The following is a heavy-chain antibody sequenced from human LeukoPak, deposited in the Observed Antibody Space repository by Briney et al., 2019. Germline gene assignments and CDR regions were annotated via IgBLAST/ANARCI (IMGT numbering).Heavy chain of an antibody. CDR3: AKDLSPFNYYGSGSWGAFDI. J-gene: IGHJ3*02. CDR2: ISGSGGST. D-gene: IGHD3-10*01. Sequence: ETLSLTCAVYGGSFSGYYWSWVRQAPGKGLEWVSAISGSGGSTYYADSVKGRFTISRDNPKNTLYLQMNSLRAENTAVYYCAKDLSPFNYYGSGSWGAFDIWGQGTMVTVSS. CDR1: GGSFSGYY. V-gene: IGHV3-23*01.